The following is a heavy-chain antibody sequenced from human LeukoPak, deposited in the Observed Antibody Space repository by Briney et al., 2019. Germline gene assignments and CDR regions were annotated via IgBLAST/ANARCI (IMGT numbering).Heavy chain of an antibody. CDR1: GFTFDDHA. CDR3: AKDMAYNYDSRIDY. D-gene: IGHD3-22*01. Sequence: GGSLRLSCAASGFTFDDHALHWVRQAPGKGLEWVSVISGDGGWTYYADFVKGRFTVSRDNSKNSLYLQVDSLRTEDTALYYCAKDMAYNYDSRIDYWGQGTLVTVSS. CDR2: ISGDGGWT. V-gene: IGHV3-43*02. J-gene: IGHJ4*02.